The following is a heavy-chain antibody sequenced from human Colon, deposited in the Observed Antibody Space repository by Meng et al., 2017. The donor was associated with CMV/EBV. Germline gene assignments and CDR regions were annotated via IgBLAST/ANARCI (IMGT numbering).Heavy chain of an antibody. J-gene: IGHJ4*02. V-gene: IGHV1-69*10. CDR2: IIPVYPMT. D-gene: IGHD2-8*01. CDR1: GGNFGGYS. Sequence: SVKVSCKASGGNFGGYSISWVRQAPGHGLEWLGGIIPVYPMTHYAQKFQDRVTIIADKATSTAYMELNTLTSEDTAVYYCARGRDCINGLCFFDSWGQGTLVTVSS. CDR3: ARGRDCINGLCFFDS.